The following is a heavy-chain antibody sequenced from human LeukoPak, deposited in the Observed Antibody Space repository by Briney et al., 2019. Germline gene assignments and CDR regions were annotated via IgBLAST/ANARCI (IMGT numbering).Heavy chain of an antibody. Sequence: GGSLRLSCAASGFTFSNYAMSWVRQAPGKGLEWVSAISGSGVTTYYADSVKGRFTISRDNSKNTLYLQMNSLRAEDTAVYYCAKVCSSGWKGEFGPWGQGTLVTVSA. D-gene: IGHD6-19*01. CDR2: ISGSGVTT. CDR3: AKVCSSGWKGEFGP. J-gene: IGHJ5*02. CDR1: GFTFSNYA. V-gene: IGHV3-23*01.